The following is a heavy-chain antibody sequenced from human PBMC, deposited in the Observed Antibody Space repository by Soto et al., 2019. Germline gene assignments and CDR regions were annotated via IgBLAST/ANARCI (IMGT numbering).Heavy chain of an antibody. CDR2: IYWDDQK. D-gene: IGHD2-2*01. CDR1: GFSFTTYGVG. CDR3: TKKGQYHDSSACGRDCYMDV. Sequence: QITLKESGPTLVKPTQTLTLTCTFSGFSFTTYGVGVGWIRQAPGKAPEWLALIYWDDQKTFRSSLESRLTITKDTSKDQVVLTINNMDPVDTATYYCTKKGQYHDSSACGRDCYMDVWGKGTTVTVSS. J-gene: IGHJ6*04. V-gene: IGHV2-5*02.